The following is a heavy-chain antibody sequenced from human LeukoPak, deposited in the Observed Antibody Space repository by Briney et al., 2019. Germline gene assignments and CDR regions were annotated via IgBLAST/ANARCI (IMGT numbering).Heavy chain of an antibody. CDR3: ACLTEHYDFWSGHYYYYMDV. CDR1: GCTFSSHS. CDR2: ISSSSSTI. V-gene: IGHV3-48*01. D-gene: IGHD3-3*01. J-gene: IGHJ6*03. Sequence: GGSLRLSCAASGCTFSSHSMNWVRQAPGKGLEWVSYISSSSSTIYYADSVKGRFTISRDNAQNALYLQMNSLRAEDTAVYYCACLTEHYDFWSGHYYYYMDVWGKGTTVTLSS.